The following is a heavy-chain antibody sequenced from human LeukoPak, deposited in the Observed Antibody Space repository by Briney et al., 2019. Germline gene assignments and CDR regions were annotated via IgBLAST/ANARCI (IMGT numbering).Heavy chain of an antibody. Sequence: PETLSLTCTVSGASISNYYWSWIRQPPGKGLEWIGYMYYSGDTNYNPSLKSRVTISVDTSKNQSSLRLSSVTAADTAVYYCARWANHGMDVWGQGTTVTVSS. CDR2: MYYSGDT. V-gene: IGHV4-59*08. CDR1: GASISNYY. CDR3: ARWANHGMDV. J-gene: IGHJ6*02.